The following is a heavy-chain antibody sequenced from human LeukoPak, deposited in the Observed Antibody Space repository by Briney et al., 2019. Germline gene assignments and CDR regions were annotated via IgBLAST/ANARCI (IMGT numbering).Heavy chain of an antibody. CDR3: AMGVRYYDILTGWVGFDP. Sequence: PGGSLRLSCAASGFTFSSYTMRWVRQAPGKGLEWVSAISGSGGSTYYADSVKGRFTISRDNSKNTLYLQMNSLRAEDTAVYYCAMGVRYYDILTGWVGFDPWGQGTLVTVSS. D-gene: IGHD3-9*01. CDR1: GFTFSSYT. V-gene: IGHV3-23*01. CDR2: ISGSGGST. J-gene: IGHJ5*02.